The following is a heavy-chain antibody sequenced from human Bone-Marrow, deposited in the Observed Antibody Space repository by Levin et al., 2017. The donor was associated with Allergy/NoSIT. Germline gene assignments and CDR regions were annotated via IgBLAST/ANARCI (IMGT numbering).Heavy chain of an antibody. Sequence: GGSLRLSCGTTGFVFSDYYMSWVRQAPGKGLEWLSYISSRGITTKYADSVKGRFTISRDNLNDSMYLDMTNLTADDTAVYYCARDSSPRNAFFGMDVWGQGTTVIVSS. CDR3: ARDSSPRNAFFGMDV. J-gene: IGHJ6*02. D-gene: IGHD2-2*01. CDR2: ISSRGITT. V-gene: IGHV3-11*01. CDR1: GFVFSDYY.